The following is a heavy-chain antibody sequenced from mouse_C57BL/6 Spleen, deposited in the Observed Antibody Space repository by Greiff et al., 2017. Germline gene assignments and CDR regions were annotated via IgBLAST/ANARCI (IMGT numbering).Heavy chain of an antibody. CDR3: ARDRTGTAGYFDY. V-gene: IGHV5-4*01. CDR2: ISDGGSYT. D-gene: IGHD4-1*01. CDR1: GFTFSSYA. Sequence: EVHLVESGGGLVKPGGSLKLSCAASGFTFSSYAMSWVRQTPEKRLEWVATISDGGSYTYYPDNVKGRFTISRDNAKNNLYLQMSHLKSEDTAMYYCARDRTGTAGYFDYWGQGTTLTVSS. J-gene: IGHJ2*01.